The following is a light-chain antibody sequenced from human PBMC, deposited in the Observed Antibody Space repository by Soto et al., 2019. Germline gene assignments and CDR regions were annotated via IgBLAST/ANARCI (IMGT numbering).Light chain of an antibody. CDR1: SSDVGGYNY. J-gene: IGLJ1*01. CDR2: EVS. V-gene: IGLV2-14*01. Sequence: QSVLTQPASVSGSPGQSITISCTGTSSDVGGYNYVSWYQQHPGKAPKLMIYEVSNRPSGVSNRFSGSKSGNTASLTISGLQPEDEADYYCSSYTSSSTYVFRTGTKVTVL. CDR3: SSYTSSSTYV.